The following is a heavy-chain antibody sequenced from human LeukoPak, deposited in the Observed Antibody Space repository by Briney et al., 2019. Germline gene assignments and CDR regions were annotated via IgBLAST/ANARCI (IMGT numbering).Heavy chain of an antibody. CDR1: GYTFTSNY. CDR2: ISPSGGST. V-gene: IGHV1-46*01. D-gene: IGHD5-24*01. Sequence: ASVKVSCKAFGYTFTSNYMHWVRQAPEQGPEWMGVISPSGGSTTYAQKFQGRVTLTRDMSTSTDYLELSSLRSEDTAVYYCARDNSVRDGAWWFNPWGQGTLVTVSS. CDR3: ARDNSVRDGAWWFNP. J-gene: IGHJ5*02.